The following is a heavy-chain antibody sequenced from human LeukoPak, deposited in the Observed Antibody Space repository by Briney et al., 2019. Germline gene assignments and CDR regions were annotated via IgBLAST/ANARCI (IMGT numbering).Heavy chain of an antibody. CDR1: GYTFTAHY. D-gene: IGHD1-26*01. CDR2: INPNSGVT. V-gene: IGHV1-2*02. Sequence: ASVKVSCKASGYTFTAHYLHWVRQAPGQGLEWMGWINPNSGVTNSAQKFRGRVTVTRDTSISTAYMELSWLSSDDTAVYYCAKLLGSYWTSGQFDAFDIWGQGTMVTVSS. CDR3: AKLLGSYWTSGQFDAFDI. J-gene: IGHJ3*02.